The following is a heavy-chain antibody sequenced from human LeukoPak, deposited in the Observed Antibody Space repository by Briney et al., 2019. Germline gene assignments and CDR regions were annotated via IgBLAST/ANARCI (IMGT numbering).Heavy chain of an antibody. D-gene: IGHD3-10*01. CDR2: INHSGST. CDR1: GGSFSGYY. V-gene: IGHV4-34*01. Sequence: SETLSLTCAVYGGSFSGYYWSWIRQPPGKGLEWIGEINHSGSTNYNPSLKSRVTISVDTSKNQFSLKLSSVTAADTAVYYCARRVKVRGPRSPQYYFDYWGQGTLVTVSS. CDR3: ARRVKVRGPRSPQYYFDY. J-gene: IGHJ4*02.